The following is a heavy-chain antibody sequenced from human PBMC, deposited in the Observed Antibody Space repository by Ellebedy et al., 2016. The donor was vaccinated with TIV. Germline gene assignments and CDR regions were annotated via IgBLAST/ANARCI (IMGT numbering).Heavy chain of an antibody. Sequence: GESLKISCAASGFHFNSYVMHWVRQAPGKGLEWVALIWYDGSQKYYTDSVKGRFSISRNISKNTLFLQMNSLRAEDTALYYCASETFNDVDLEIWGVLDMWGRGTMVTVSS. CDR1: GFHFNSYV. J-gene: IGHJ3*02. CDR2: IWYDGSQK. D-gene: IGHD1-1*01. V-gene: IGHV3-33*01. CDR3: ASETFNDVDLEIWGVLDM.